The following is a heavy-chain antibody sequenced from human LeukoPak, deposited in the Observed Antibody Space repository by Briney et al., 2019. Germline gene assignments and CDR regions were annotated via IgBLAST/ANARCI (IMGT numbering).Heavy chain of an antibody. V-gene: IGHV4-59*01. Sequence: KPSETLSLTCTVSGDSISNYYWSWIRQPPGKGLVWIGYIYYSGSTNYNPSLKSRVTISVDTSKNQFSLKLSSVTAADTAVYYCARYRNEALFAFDIWGQGTMVTVSS. J-gene: IGHJ3*02. CDR3: ARYRNEALFAFDI. CDR2: IYYSGST. D-gene: IGHD1-14*01. CDR1: GDSISNYY.